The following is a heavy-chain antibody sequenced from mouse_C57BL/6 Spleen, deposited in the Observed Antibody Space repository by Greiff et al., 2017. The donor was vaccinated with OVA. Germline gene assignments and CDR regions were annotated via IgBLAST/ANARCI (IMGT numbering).Heavy chain of an antibody. Sequence: QVHVKQPGAELVKPGASVKLSCKASGYTFTSYWMHWVKQRPGQGLEWIGMIHPNSGSTNYNEKFKSKATLTVDKSSSTAYMQLSSLTSEDSAVYYCARRRNYGSRADWYFDVWGTGTTVTVSS. CDR3: ARRRNYGSRADWYFDV. CDR1: GYTFTSYW. CDR2: IHPNSGST. J-gene: IGHJ1*03. V-gene: IGHV1-64*01. D-gene: IGHD1-1*01.